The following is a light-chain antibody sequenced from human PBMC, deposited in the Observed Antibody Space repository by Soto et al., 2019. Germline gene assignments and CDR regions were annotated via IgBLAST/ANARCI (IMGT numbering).Light chain of an antibody. J-gene: IGLJ1*01. V-gene: IGLV2-14*01. Sequence: QSALTQPASVSGSPGQSITIACTGTNRDVGSYNLVSWYQQRPGEAPKLIISEVRNRPSGISYRFTGSKSGNTASLTISGLQSEDEADYYCAAWDDSLNGLDVFGTGTKLTVL. CDR1: NRDVGSYNL. CDR2: EVR. CDR3: AAWDDSLNGLDV.